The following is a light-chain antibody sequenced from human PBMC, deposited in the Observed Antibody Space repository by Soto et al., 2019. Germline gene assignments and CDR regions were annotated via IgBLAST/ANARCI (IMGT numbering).Light chain of an antibody. CDR3: ISYTTSRALV. Sequence: QSALTQPASVSGSPGQSITISCTGTIYDVGAYHYVSWYQQFPGKAPKLILYEVSNRPSGISNRFSGFRSGSTASLTVSGLQPEDDAHYYSISYTTSRALVFGGGTKLTVL. CDR1: IYDVGAYHY. V-gene: IGLV2-14*01. CDR2: EVS. J-gene: IGLJ2*01.